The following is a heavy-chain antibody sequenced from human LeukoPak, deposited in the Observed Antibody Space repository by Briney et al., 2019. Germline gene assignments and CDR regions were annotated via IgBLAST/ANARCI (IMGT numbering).Heavy chain of an antibody. Sequence: ASVKVSCKASGYTFTSYDINWVRQATGQGLEWMGWMSPNSGNTGYAQKFQGRVTMTRNTSISTAYMELSSLRSEDTAVYYCAQMIVHYSAFDIWGQGTMVTVSS. V-gene: IGHV1-8*01. CDR3: AQMIVHYSAFDI. D-gene: IGHD3-22*01. CDR2: MSPNSGNT. CDR1: GYTFTSYD. J-gene: IGHJ3*02.